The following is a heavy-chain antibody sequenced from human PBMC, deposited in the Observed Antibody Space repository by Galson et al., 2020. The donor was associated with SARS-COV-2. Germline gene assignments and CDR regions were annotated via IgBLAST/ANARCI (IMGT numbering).Heavy chain of an antibody. CDR1: GFTFSTYW. Sequence: GGSLRLSCAASGFTFSTYWMSWVRQAPGKGLEWVANIKPDGSAKYYADSVKGRFSISRDNAKKSLYLQMNSLISEDTAVYFCVYLGGSSGYDYYYYDMDPWGQGTTVTVSS. CDR3: VYLGGSSGYDYYYYDMDP. D-gene: IGHD3-22*01. J-gene: IGHJ6*02. CDR2: IKPDGSAK. V-gene: IGHV3-7*01.